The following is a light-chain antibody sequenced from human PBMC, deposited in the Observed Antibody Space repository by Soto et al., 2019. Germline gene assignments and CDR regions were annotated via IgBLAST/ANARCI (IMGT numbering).Light chain of an antibody. CDR1: ESVRSDY. V-gene: IGKV3-20*01. Sequence: EIVLTQSPGTLALSPGERAELSCRASESVRSDYLAWYQQKPGQAPRLLIYSVSRRAAGIPERCSGSGSGTDFTLTISRVDSEDFAVYYCQQYGSSPPLSFGGGTTVEIK. CDR2: SVS. J-gene: IGKJ4*01. CDR3: QQYGSSPPLS.